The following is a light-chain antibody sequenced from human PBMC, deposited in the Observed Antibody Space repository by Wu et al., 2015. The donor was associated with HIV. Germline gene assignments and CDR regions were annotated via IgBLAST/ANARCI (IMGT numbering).Light chain of an antibody. CDR1: QSIDNY. Sequence: DIQMTQSPSSLSASVGDRVTITCRASQSIDNYLNWYQQKPGKAPKLLISAASSLQGGVPSRFSGSGSGTHFTLIISSLQPDDFATYYCQQSYSTPAWTFGQGTKVEIK. CDR3: QQSYSTPAWT. V-gene: IGKV1-39*01. CDR2: AAS. J-gene: IGKJ1*01.